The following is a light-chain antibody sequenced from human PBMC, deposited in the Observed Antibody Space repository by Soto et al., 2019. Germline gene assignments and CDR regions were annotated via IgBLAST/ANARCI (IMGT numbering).Light chain of an antibody. CDR3: SPYEVLNNFF. J-gene: IGLJ1*01. CDR1: SSDVGAYNY. CDR2: EVT. V-gene: IGLV2-8*01. Sequence: QSVLTQPPSASGSPGQSVTISCTGTSSDVGAYNYVSWYQQHPGKAPKLMIYEVTNRPSGVPDPLSASKSGNTHSMTASWLQAEDVLDFSCSPYEVLNNFFFGTGTKVTGL.